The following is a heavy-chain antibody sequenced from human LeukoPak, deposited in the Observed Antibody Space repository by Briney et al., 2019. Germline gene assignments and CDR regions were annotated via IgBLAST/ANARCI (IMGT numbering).Heavy chain of an antibody. J-gene: IGHJ6*03. Sequence: SETLSLTCAVYGGSFSGYYWSWIRQPPGKGLEWIGEINHSGSTNYNPSLKSRVTISVDTSKNQFSLKLSSVTAADTAVYYCARGRRESDGLGLKVVPAAYYYYYMDVWGKGTTVTVSS. CDR1: GGSFSGYY. V-gene: IGHV4-34*01. CDR3: ARGRRESDGLGLKVVPAAYYYYYMDV. CDR2: INHSGST. D-gene: IGHD2-2*01.